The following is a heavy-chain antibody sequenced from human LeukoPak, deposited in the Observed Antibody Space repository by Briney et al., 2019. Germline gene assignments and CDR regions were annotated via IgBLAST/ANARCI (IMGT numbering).Heavy chain of an antibody. CDR2: INAGNGNT. Sequence: ASVKVSCKASGYIFSSYAMHWVRQAPGQRLEWMGWINAGNGNTKYSQKFQGRVTITRDTSASTAYMELSSLRSEDTAVYYCARGIDCSGGSCYRYYYYGMDVWGQGTTVTVSS. CDR3: ARGIDCSGGSCYRYYYYGMDV. J-gene: IGHJ6*02. V-gene: IGHV1-3*01. CDR1: GYIFSSYA. D-gene: IGHD2-15*01.